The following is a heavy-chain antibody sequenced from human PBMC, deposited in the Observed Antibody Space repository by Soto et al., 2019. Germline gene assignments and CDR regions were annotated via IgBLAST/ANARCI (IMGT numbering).Heavy chain of an antibody. Sequence: ASVKVSCKASGFRFSDYGFNWLRQAPGQGLEWMGWISAFNGNTETAQGLQDRVTMATDSSTTTAHMDLTNLTTDDTAIYYCARSYYLADAFDVWGQGTMVTVSS. CDR1: GFRFSDYG. V-gene: IGHV1-18*01. CDR3: ARSYYLADAFDV. J-gene: IGHJ3*01. D-gene: IGHD3-16*01. CDR2: ISAFNGNT.